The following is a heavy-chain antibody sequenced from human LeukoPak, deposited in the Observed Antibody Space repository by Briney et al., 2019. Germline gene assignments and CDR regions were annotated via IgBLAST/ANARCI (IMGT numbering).Heavy chain of an antibody. D-gene: IGHD3-10*01. CDR2: ISTYNGNT. J-gene: IGHJ4*02. CDR3: ARQSAITMVRGVYEY. Sequence: ASVKVSCKASGYTFTSYGISGVRQAPGQGLEWMGWISTYNGNTNYAQKLQGRVTMTTDTSTSTAYMELRSLRSDDTALYYCARQSAITMVRGVYEYWGQGTLVTVSS. V-gene: IGHV1-18*01. CDR1: GYTFTSYG.